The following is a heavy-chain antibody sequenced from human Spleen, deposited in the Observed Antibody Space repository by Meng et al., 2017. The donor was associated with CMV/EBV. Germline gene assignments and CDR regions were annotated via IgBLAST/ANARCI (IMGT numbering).Heavy chain of an antibody. CDR3: ARERVPSWSGTTGELGFDY. V-gene: IGHV4-59*01. CDR1: GGSISSYY. D-gene: IGHD3-3*01. Sequence: GSLRLSCTVSGGSISSYYWSWIRQPPGKGLEWIGYISYSGSTNYNPSLKSRVTISIDTSKNQFSLKVSSVTAADTAVYYCARERVPSWSGTTGELGFDYWGQGTLVTVSS. J-gene: IGHJ4*02. CDR2: ISYSGST.